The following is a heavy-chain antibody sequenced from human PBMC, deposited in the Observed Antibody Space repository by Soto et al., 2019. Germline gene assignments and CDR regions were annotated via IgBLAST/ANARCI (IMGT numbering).Heavy chain of an antibody. D-gene: IGHD2-2*01. V-gene: IGHV4-39*01. Sequence: QLQLQESGPGLVKPSETLSLTCTVSSAPVSSSTYTWGWIRQPPGKGLEWIGSIYYSGSTYYNPSPLSRLTVSADTVKNQFSLKVTSVTASATAVYYRASLPGYGIRSSGHGHCAIDVCGQGTTVTVSS. CDR3: ASLPGYGIRSSGHGHCAIDV. CDR1: SAPVSSSTYT. J-gene: IGHJ6*01. CDR2: IYYSGST.